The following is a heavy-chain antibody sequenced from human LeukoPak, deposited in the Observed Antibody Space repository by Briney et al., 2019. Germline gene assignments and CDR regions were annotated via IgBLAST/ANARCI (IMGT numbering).Heavy chain of an antibody. D-gene: IGHD3-22*01. CDR2: ISYDGTTQ. V-gene: IGHV3-30-3*01. Sequence: QPGGSLRLSCAASGFTFSSYTIHWVRQAPGKGLEWVAVISYDGTTQYYADSVKGRFTISRDNSKNTLYLQMNSLRAEDTAVYYCARVPFSDSSAYLPCDYWGQGTLVTVSS. CDR1: GFTFSSYT. CDR3: ARVPFSDSSAYLPCDY. J-gene: IGHJ4*02.